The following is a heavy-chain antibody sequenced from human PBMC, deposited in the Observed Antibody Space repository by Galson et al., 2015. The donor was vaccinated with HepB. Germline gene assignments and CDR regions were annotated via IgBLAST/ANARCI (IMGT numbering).Heavy chain of an antibody. Sequence: SLRLSCAASGFTFSNYNMNWVRQPPGKGLEWVSSITRNSEYIHYADSVTGRFTISRDNAKNSLSLQMTSLSADDTAVYYCARDPPLGTPLVFWGQGNLFTVSS. CDR1: GFTFSNYN. V-gene: IGHV3-21*01. J-gene: IGHJ4*02. D-gene: IGHD7-27*01. CDR2: ITRNSEYI. CDR3: ARDPPLGTPLVF.